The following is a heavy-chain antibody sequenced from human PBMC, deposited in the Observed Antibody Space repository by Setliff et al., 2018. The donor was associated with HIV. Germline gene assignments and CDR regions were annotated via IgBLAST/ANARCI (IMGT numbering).Heavy chain of an antibody. J-gene: IGHJ5*02. CDR1: GFSLSTIG. V-gene: IGHV4-61*02. CDR2: IYTSGTT. CDR3: ARDICTSTSCPSGWFDP. D-gene: IGHD2-2*01. Sequence: SGPTLVNPTQTLTLTCTFSGFSLSTIGMCVSWIRQPPGKGLEWIGRIYTSGTTTYNPSLKSRVTISVDTSKNQFSLKLSSVTAADTAVYYCARDICTSTSCPSGWFDPWGQGTLVTVSS.